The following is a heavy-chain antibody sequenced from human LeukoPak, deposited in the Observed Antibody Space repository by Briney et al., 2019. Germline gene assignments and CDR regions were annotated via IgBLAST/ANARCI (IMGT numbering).Heavy chain of an antibody. J-gene: IGHJ3*01. CDR3: ARSAVAGTLDAFDV. Sequence: ASETLSLTCTVSGGFISSYYWSWIRQPPGKGLEWIAYIYYTGSTNYNPSLKSRATISEDTSKNQFSLKLTSVTAADTAVYYCARSAVAGTLDAFDVWGQGTMVTVAP. CDR1: GGFISSYY. CDR2: IYYTGST. V-gene: IGHV4-59*08. D-gene: IGHD6-19*01.